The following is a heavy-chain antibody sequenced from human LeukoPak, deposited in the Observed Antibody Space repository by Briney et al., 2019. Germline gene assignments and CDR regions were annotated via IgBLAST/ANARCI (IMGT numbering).Heavy chain of an antibody. CDR2: ISSFSGTI. CDR1: EFTFSKFG. J-gene: IGHJ4*02. Sequence: GGSLRLSCAASEFTFSKFGMHWVRQAPGKGLEWVSYISSFSGTINYADSVKGRFTISRDNAKNSLYLQMNSLRAEDTAVYYCARDQGGVGYWGQGTLVTVSS. V-gene: IGHV3-48*01. CDR3: ARDQGGVGY. D-gene: IGHD3-16*01.